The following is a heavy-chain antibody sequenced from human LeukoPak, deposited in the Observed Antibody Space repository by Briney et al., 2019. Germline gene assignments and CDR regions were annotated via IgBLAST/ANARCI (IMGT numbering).Heavy chain of an antibody. CDR1: GDSISVYY. D-gene: IGHD2-8*01. V-gene: IGHV4-4*07. Sequence: PSETLSLTCTVSGDSISVYYWSWIRQPAGKGLEWIGRIYTSGSPNYNPSLKSRVTMSVDTSKNQFSLKLRSVTAADTAVYYCARIGNNVGYYYYYFMDVWGKGTTVTVSS. CDR2: IYTSGSP. CDR3: ARIGNNVGYYYYYFMDV. J-gene: IGHJ6*03.